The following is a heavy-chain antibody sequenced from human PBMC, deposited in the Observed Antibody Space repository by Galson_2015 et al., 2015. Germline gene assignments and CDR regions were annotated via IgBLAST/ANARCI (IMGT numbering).Heavy chain of an antibody. Sequence: LTCDVSGASISSGNYYWSWVRQPAGKGLEWIGHIYTAGSTNYNPSLKSRFTISVDTSKNQCSLRLTSVTAADTAVYYCARDLAYDSSYYYFMDVWGQGTTVTVSS. V-gene: IGHV4-61*09. J-gene: IGHJ6*02. CDR1: GASISSGNYY. CDR3: ARDLAYDSSYYYFMDV. D-gene: IGHD2-21*01. CDR2: IYTAGST.